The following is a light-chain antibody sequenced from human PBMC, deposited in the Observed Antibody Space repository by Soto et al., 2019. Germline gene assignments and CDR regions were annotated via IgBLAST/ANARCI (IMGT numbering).Light chain of an antibody. CDR1: QGIGSY. J-gene: IGKJ1*01. V-gene: IGKV1-27*01. Sequence: DIQMTQSTSCLSASLGDRVTITCRASQGIGSYLAWYQQKPGKVPKLLIYAASTLQSGVPSRLSGRGSGTDFTLTTSSLQPEDVATYYCQKYNSAPRTFGQGTRVVI. CDR2: AAS. CDR3: QKYNSAPRT.